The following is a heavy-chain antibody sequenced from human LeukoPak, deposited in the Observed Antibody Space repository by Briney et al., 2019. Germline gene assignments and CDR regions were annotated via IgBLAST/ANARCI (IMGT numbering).Heavy chain of an antibody. D-gene: IGHD3-3*01. CDR3: RGTYYDFWSGYVLYPLDAFDI. Sequence: GGSLRLSCAASGFTFSNAWMSWVRQAPGKGLEWVGRIKSKTDGGTTDYAAPVKGRFTISRDDSKNTLYLQMNSLKTEDTAVYYCRGTYYDFWSGYVLYPLDAFDIWGQGTMVTVSS. CDR2: IKSKTDGGTT. V-gene: IGHV3-15*01. CDR1: GFTFSNAW. J-gene: IGHJ3*02.